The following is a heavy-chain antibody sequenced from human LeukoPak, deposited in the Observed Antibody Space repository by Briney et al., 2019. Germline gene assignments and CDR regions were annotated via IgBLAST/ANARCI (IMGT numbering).Heavy chain of an antibody. V-gene: IGHV3-30*02. D-gene: IGHD6-13*01. CDR2: IRYDGGNK. J-gene: IGHJ4*02. CDR1: GFTFSSYG. Sequence: GGSLRLSCAASGFTFSSYGMHWVRQAPGKGLEWVAFIRYDGGNKYYADSVKGRFTISRDNSKNTLYLQMNSLRAEDTAVYYCAKDSLEAAAGDDYWGQGTLVTVSS. CDR3: AKDSLEAAAGDDY.